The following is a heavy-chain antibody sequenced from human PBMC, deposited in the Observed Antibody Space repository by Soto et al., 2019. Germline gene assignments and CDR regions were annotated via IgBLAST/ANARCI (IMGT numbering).Heavy chain of an antibody. D-gene: IGHD6-13*01. CDR1: GGSISSSSYY. CDR2: IYYSGST. Sequence: QLQLQESGPGLVKPSETLSLTCTVSGGSISSSSYYWGWIRQPPGKGLEWIGSIYYSGSTYYNPSLKSRVTISVDTSKNQFSLKLSSVTAADTAVYYCARLFVPERQQLVRGRDAFDIWGQGTMVTVSS. V-gene: IGHV4-39*01. CDR3: ARLFVPERQQLVRGRDAFDI. J-gene: IGHJ3*02.